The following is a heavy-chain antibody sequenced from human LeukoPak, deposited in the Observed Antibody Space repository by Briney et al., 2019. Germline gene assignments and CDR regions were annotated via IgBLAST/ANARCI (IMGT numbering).Heavy chain of an antibody. V-gene: IGHV4-59*01. CDR3: ARDTQFYYDSSGYYQGDAFDI. CDR2: IYYSGST. Sequence: SETLSLTCTVSGGPISSYYWSWIRQPPGKGLEWIGYIYYSGSTNYNPSLKSRVTISVDTSKNQFSLKLSSVTAADTAVYYCARDTQFYYDSSGYYQGDAFDIWGQGTMVTVSS. D-gene: IGHD3-22*01. CDR1: GGPISSYY. J-gene: IGHJ3*02.